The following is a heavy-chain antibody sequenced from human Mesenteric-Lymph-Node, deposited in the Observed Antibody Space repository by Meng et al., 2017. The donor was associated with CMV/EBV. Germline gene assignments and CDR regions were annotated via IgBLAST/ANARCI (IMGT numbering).Heavy chain of an antibody. D-gene: IGHD6-6*01. Sequence: GSLRLSCAASGLTFNIYSMNWVRQAPGKGLEWVSAISGSADSTYYADSVKGRFTISRDNSKNTLYLQMNSLRAEDTAVYYCAKWPVKYSSSSPFDYWGQGTLVTVSS. CDR3: AKWPVKYSSSSPFDY. V-gene: IGHV3-23*01. J-gene: IGHJ4*02. CDR2: ISGSADST. CDR1: GLTFNIYS.